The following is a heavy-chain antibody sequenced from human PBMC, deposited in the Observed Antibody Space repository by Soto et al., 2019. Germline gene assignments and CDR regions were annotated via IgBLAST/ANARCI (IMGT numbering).Heavy chain of an antibody. CDR2: ITGSGGIT. D-gene: IGHD3-22*01. J-gene: IGHJ4*02. Sequence: QPGGSLRLSCAASGFTFSSDAMSWVRQVPGKGLEWVSGITGSGGITHYADSVKGRFTISRDNSRNTLHLQMNYLRVEDTAVYFCAKHTTLYYDRTGPGDYFDYWGQGTLVTVSS. CDR3: AKHTTLYYDRTGPGDYFDY. V-gene: IGHV3-23*01. CDR1: GFTFSSDA.